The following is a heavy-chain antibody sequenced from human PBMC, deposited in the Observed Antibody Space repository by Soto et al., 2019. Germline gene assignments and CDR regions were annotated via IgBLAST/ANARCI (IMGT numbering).Heavy chain of an antibody. CDR3: GSRLVVDRLRCGFDP. Sequence: EVQLLESGGVLVEPGGSLRLSCAASGVTFSRYAMSWVRQAPGTGLEWVSGINNNGGYTYYADSVKGRFTISRDNSRKTLCLEMNGPTVEDRAVYYGGSRLVVDRLRCGFDPWGQGMLVIVSS. V-gene: IGHV3-23*01. CDR2: INNNGGYT. D-gene: IGHD2-2*01. J-gene: IGHJ5*02. CDR1: GVTFSRYA.